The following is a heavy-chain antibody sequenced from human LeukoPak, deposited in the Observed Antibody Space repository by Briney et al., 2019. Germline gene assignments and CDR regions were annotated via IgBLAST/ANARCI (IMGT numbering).Heavy chain of an antibody. V-gene: IGHV1-69*04. CDR3: ATLYSGSYPGDY. J-gene: IGHJ4*02. CDR2: IIPILGIA. CDR1: GGTCSSYA. Sequence: SVKVSCKASGGTCSSYAISWVRQAPGQGLEWMGRIIPILGIANYAQKFQGRVTITADKSTSTAYMELSSLRSEDTAVYYCATLYSGSYPGDYWGQGTLVTVSS. D-gene: IGHD1-26*01.